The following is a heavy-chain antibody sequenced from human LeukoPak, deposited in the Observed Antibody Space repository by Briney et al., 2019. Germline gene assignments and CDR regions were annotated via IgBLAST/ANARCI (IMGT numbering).Heavy chain of an antibody. J-gene: IGHJ6*03. D-gene: IGHD5-18*01. CDR1: GGSFSGYY. V-gene: IGHV4-34*01. CDR3: ARVRSYGLKSYYYYYMDV. Sequence: PSETLSLTCAVYGGSFSGYYWSWIRQPPGEGLEWIGEINHSGSTNYNPSLKSRVTISVDTSKNQFSLKLSSVTAADTAVYYCARVRSYGLKSYYYYYMDVWGKGTTVTVSS. CDR2: INHSGST.